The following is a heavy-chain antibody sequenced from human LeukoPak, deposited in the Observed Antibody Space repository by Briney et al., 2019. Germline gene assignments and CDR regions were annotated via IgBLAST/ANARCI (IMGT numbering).Heavy chain of an antibody. J-gene: IGHJ5*02. V-gene: IGHV3-30-3*01. CDR1: GFTFSSYA. D-gene: IGHD3-10*01. CDR3: ARIRVLPNWFDP. Sequence: GGSLRLSCAASGFTFSSYAMHWVRQAPGKGLEWVAVISYDGSNKYYADSVKGRFTISRDNAKNSLYLQMNSLRAEDTAVYYCARIRVLPNWFDPWGQGTLVTVSS. CDR2: ISYDGSNK.